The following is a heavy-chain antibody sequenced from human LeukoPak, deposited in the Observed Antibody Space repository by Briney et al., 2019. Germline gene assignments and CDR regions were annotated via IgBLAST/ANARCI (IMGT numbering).Heavy chain of an antibody. D-gene: IGHD2-2*02. CDR2: IKSKTDGGTT. CDR1: GFTFSNAW. CDR3: TTALRLYCSSTSCYTDAFDI. J-gene: IGHJ3*02. V-gene: IGHV3-15*01. Sequence: GGSLRLSCAASGFTFSNAWMSWVRQAPGKGLEWVGRIKSKTDGGTTDYAAPVKGRFTISRDDSKNTLYLQMNSLKTEDTAVYYCTTALRLYCSSTSCYTDAFDIWGQGTMVTVSS.